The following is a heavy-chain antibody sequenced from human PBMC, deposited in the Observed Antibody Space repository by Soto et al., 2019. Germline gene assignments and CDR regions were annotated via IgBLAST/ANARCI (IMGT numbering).Heavy chain of an antibody. CDR1: GGSFSGYY. J-gene: IGHJ6*02. Sequence: PSETLSLTCAVYGGSFSGYYWSWIRQPPGKGLEWIGEINHSGSTNYNPSLKSRVTISVDTSKNQFSLKLSSVTAADTAVYYCAGRWNDLDYYYYGMDVWGQGTTVTVSS. CDR2: INHSGST. V-gene: IGHV4-34*01. CDR3: AGRWNDLDYYYYGMDV. D-gene: IGHD1-1*01.